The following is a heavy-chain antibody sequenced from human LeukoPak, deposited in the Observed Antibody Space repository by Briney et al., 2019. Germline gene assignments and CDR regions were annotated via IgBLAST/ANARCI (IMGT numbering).Heavy chain of an antibody. J-gene: IGHJ5*02. D-gene: IGHD3-10*01. CDR2: ISGSGGST. Sequence: GASLRLSCAASGFTFSSYAMSWVCQAPGEGLEWVSAISGSGGSTYYADSVKGRFTISRDNSKNTLYLQMNSLRAEDTAIYYCAKTGGLQFDPWGQGTLVTVSS. CDR3: AKTGGLQFDP. CDR1: GFTFSSYA. V-gene: IGHV3-23*01.